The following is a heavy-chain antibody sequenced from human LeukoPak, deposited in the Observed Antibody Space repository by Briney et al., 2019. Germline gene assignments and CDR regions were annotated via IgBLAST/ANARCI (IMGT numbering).Heavy chain of an antibody. J-gene: IGHJ4*02. D-gene: IGHD5-24*01. Sequence: GGSLRLSCAGSGFPFSSHGMNWVRQAPGKGLEWVSGISPGGGPTYYADSVKGRFTISRDNSKNTLYLQMNSLRAEDTAVYYCAKDGEMATLTFYFDYWGQGTLVTVSS. CDR1: GFPFSSHG. CDR2: ISPGGGPT. CDR3: AKDGEMATLTFYFDY. V-gene: IGHV3-23*01.